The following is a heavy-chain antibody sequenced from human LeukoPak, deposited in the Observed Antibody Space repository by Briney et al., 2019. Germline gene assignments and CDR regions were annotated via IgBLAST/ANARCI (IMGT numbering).Heavy chain of an antibody. D-gene: IGHD1-26*01. Sequence: GGSLSLSCAASGFTFSTYTMAWVRQAPRKGLEWVSSITSSNSYIHYPHPVKGRFTISRDDAKNSLYLQMNSLRAEDSAVYYCARDRWEPDNWFDSWGQGTLVTVSS. CDR3: ARDRWEPDNWFDS. J-gene: IGHJ5*01. CDR2: ITSSNSYI. V-gene: IGHV3-21*01. CDR1: GFTFSTYT.